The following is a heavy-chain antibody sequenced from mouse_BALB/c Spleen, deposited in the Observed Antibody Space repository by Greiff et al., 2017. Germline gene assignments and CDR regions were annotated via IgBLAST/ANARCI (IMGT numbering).Heavy chain of an antibody. D-gene: IGHD2-2*01. CDR1: GFTFSSYG. CDR2: INSNGGST. CDR3: ARYGYESFWYFDV. J-gene: IGHJ1*01. V-gene: IGHV5-6-3*01. Sequence: EVKVEESGGGLVQPGGSLKLSCAASGFTFSSYGMSWVRQTPDKRLELVATINSNGGSTYYPDSVKGRFTISRDNAKNTLYLQMSSLKSEDTAMYYCARYGYESFWYFDVWGAGTTVTVAS.